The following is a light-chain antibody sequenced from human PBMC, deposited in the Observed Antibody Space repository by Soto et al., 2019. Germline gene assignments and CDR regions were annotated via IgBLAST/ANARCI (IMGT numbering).Light chain of an antibody. V-gene: IGKV3-20*01. CDR1: QSVSSGY. J-gene: IGKJ1*01. Sequence: EIVLPQSPGTLSLSPVERATLSCRASQSVSSGYLAWYQQKAGQAPRLLIYDASSRATGIPDRFSGSGSGTDFTLTIVRLEPEDFAVYYCQQYGTSPRTFGQGTKVDIK. CDR2: DAS. CDR3: QQYGTSPRT.